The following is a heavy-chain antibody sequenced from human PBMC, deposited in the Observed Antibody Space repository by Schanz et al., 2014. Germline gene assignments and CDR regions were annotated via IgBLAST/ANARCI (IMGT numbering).Heavy chain of an antibody. V-gene: IGHV3-21*04. CDR2: ISSTSTYI. CDR3: AKDMARGGYNWVFDS. D-gene: IGHD5-12*01. J-gene: IGHJ4*02. CDR1: GFTFRNYK. Sequence: EVQLVESGGGLVKPGGSLRLSCAASGFTFRNYKMIWVRQAPGKGLEWVSSISSTSTYINYADSVKGRFTISRDNAKNSLHLQMNSLRAEDTAIYYCAKDMARGGYNWVFDSWGQGTLVTVSS.